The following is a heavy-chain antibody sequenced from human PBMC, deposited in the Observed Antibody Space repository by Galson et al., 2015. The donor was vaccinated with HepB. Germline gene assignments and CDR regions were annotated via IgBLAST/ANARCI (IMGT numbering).Heavy chain of an antibody. J-gene: IGHJ4*02. CDR3: ARDVTVTTQFDY. CDR2: IYHSGST. D-gene: IGHD4-17*01. CDR1: GYSISSGYY. Sequence: QVQLQESGPGLVKPSETLSLTCTVSGYSISSGYYWGWIRQPPGKGLEWIGSIYHSGSTYYNPSLKSRVTISVDTSKNQFSLKLSSVTAADTAVYYCARDVTVTTQFDYWGQGTLVTVSS. V-gene: IGHV4-38-2*02.